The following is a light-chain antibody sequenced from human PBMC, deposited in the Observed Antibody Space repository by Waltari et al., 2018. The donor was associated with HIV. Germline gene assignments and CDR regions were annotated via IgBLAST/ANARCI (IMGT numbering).Light chain of an antibody. CDR2: EVS. J-gene: IGLJ3*02. CDR3: SSYAGSNNLV. V-gene: IGLV2-8*01. Sequence: QSALTQPPSASGSPGQSVTISCTGTSSDVGGYNYVSWYEQHPGKAPTLMIYEVSKRPSGVPDRFPGSKSGNTASLTVSGLQAEDEADYYCSSYAGSNNLVFGGGTKLTVL. CDR1: SSDVGGYNY.